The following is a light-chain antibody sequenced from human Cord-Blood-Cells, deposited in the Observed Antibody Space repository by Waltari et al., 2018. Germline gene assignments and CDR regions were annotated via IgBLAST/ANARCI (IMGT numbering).Light chain of an antibody. V-gene: IGLV1-40*01. CDR2: GNS. CDR1: SSNIGAGYD. CDR3: QSYDSSLSGSV. J-gene: IGLJ2*01. Sequence: QSVLTQPPSVSGAPGQRVTIPCTGSSSNIGAGYDVHWYQQLPGTTPQPLIYGNSNRPSGVPDRFSGSKSGTSASLAITGLQAEDEADYYCQSYDSSLSGSVFGGGTKLTVL.